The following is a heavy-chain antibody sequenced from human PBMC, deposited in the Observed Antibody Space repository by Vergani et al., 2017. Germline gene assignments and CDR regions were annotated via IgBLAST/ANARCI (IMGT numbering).Heavy chain of an antibody. Sequence: QVQLQQWGGGLLKPSETLSLTCVVNGGSFTSYHWTWIRQSPGEGLEWVGDIDHTGRPDYNPSLKSRLTMSVDKSRNQFSLTLNSVPDTDTAIYFCARVNTETNGHLYYYYYMDVWVQGTAVTVS. J-gene: IGHJ6*03. V-gene: IGHV4-34*01. CDR3: ARVNTETNGHLYYYYYMDV. D-gene: IGHD4-11*01. CDR2: IDHTGRP. CDR1: GGSFTSYH.